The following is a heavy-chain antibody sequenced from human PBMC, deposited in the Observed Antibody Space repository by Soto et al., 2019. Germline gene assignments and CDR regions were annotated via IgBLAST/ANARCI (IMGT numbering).Heavy chain of an antibody. CDR3: ARDRAYYSDSSGYYYGSRGNFDY. V-gene: IGHV1-18*01. D-gene: IGHD3-22*01. J-gene: IGHJ4*02. Sequence: GASVKGSCKASDYTFTSYGISSVRQAPGQGLEWMGWISAYNGNTNYAQKLQGRVTMTTDTSTSTAYMELRSLRSDDTAVYYCARDRAYYSDSSGYYYGSRGNFDYWGQGTLVTVS. CDR2: ISAYNGNT. CDR1: DYTFTSYG.